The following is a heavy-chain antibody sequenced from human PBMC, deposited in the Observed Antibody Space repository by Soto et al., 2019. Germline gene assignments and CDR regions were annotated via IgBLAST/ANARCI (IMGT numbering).Heavy chain of an antibody. Sequence: SVKVSCKASGCTFSSYAISWVRQAPGQGLEWMGGIIPIFGTANYAQKFQGRVTITADNSKNTLYLQMSSLRAEDSAVYYCARGSKDSYPGSRIFDFWGRGTLVTVSS. J-gene: IGHJ4*02. D-gene: IGHD2-15*01. CDR2: IIPIFGTA. V-gene: IGHV1-69*06. CDR3: ARGSKDSYPGSRIFDF. CDR1: GCTFSSYA.